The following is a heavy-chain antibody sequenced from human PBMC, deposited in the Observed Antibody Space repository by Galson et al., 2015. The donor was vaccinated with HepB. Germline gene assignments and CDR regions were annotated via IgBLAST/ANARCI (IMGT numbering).Heavy chain of an antibody. Sequence: QSGAEVKKPGESLRISCKGSGYSFTSYWISWVRQMPGKGLEWMGRIDPSDSYTNYSPSFQGHVTISADKSISTAYLQWSSLKASDTAMYYCARLSNRYYDSSMVRFDPWGQGTLVTVSS. CDR2: IDPSDSYT. CDR3: ARLSNRYYDSSMVRFDP. J-gene: IGHJ5*02. V-gene: IGHV5-10-1*01. CDR1: GYSFTSYW. D-gene: IGHD3-22*01.